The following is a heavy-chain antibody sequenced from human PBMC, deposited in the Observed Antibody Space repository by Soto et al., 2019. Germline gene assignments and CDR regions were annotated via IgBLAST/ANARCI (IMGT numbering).Heavy chain of an antibody. D-gene: IGHD2-2*01. V-gene: IGHV3-30*18. CDR1: GFTFSNHA. CDR2: VSYDGDNE. J-gene: IGHJ4*02. Sequence: GGSLRLSCGASGFTFSNHAMHWVRQAPGKGLEWVAIVSYDGDNEYYADSVRGRFFISRDNSRNTLYLQTTSLRHEDTAVYYCAKDGGPADCNSPGCSAELFDDWGQRTQVTVSS. CDR3: AKDGGPADCNSPGCSAELFDD.